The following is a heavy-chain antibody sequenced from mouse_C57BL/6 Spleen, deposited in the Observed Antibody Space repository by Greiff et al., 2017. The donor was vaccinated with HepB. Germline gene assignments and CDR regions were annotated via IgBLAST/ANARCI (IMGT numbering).Heavy chain of an antibody. CDR3: ARQEDYYGSSPYFDV. Sequence: EVHLVESGPVLVKPGASVKMSCKASGYTFTDYYMNWVKQSHGKSLEWIGVINPYNGGTSYNQKFKGKATLTVDKSSSTAYMELNSLTSEDSAVYYFARQEDYYGSSPYFDVWGTGTTVTVSS. CDR2: INPYNGGT. V-gene: IGHV1-19*01. J-gene: IGHJ1*03. CDR1: GYTFTDYY. D-gene: IGHD1-1*01.